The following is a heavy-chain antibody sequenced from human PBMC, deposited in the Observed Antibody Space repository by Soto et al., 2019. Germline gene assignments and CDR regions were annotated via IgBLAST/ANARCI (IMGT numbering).Heavy chain of an antibody. V-gene: IGHV1-69*12. CDR3: PSAIQLWLRRINIGYSG. CDR2: IIPMFGTA. J-gene: IGHJ4*02. CDR1: GGTFSTYA. Sequence: QVQLVQSGDEVKKTESSVKVSCKAHGGTFSTYAISWVRQAPGQGLEWMGGIIPMFGTANYAQRFQDRVTITADESTNTVYMELSSLRSEDTAVYFFPSAIQLWLRRINIGYSGWGQRTLVTVSS. D-gene: IGHD5-18*01.